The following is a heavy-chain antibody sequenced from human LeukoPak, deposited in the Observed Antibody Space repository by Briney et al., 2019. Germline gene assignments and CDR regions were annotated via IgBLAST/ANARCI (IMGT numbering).Heavy chain of an antibody. CDR1: GFIFSSYE. CDR2: ISSSGSTI. CDR3: ARGTSPFDP. V-gene: IGHV3-48*03. Sequence: GGSLRLSCAASGFIFSSYEMNWVRQAPGKGLEWVSYISSSGSTIYYADSVKGRFTISRDNAKNSLYLQMNSLRDEDTALYYCARGTSPFDPWGRGTLVTVSS. J-gene: IGHJ5*02.